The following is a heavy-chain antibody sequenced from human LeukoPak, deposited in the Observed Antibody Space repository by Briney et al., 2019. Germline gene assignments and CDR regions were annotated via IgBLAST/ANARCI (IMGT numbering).Heavy chain of an antibody. D-gene: IGHD3-10*02. J-gene: IGHJ6*04. CDR3: AELGITMIGGV. CDR2: ISSSGSTI. V-gene: IGHV3-48*04. CDR1: GFTFSAYS. Sequence: GGSLRLSCAASGFTFSAYSMSWVRQAPGKGLEWVSYISSSGSTIYYADSVKGRFTISRDNAKNSLYLQMNSLRAEDTAVYYCAELGITMIGGVWGKGTTVTISS.